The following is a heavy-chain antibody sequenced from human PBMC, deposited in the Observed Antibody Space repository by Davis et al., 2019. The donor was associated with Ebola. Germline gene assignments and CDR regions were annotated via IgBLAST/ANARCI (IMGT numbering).Heavy chain of an antibody. V-gene: IGHV4-4*02. CDR2: IYHSGST. Sequence: MPSETLSLTCAVSGGSISSSNWWSWVRQPPGKGLEWIGEIYHSGSTNYNPSLKSRVTISVDTSKNQFSLKLSSVTAADTAVYYCASPDYYDSSGYSDAFDIWGQGTMVTVSS. CDR3: ASPDYYDSSGYSDAFDI. CDR1: GGSISSSNW. D-gene: IGHD3-22*01. J-gene: IGHJ3*02.